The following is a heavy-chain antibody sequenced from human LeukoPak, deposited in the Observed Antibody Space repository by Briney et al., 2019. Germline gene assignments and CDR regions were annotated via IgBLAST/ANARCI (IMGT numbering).Heavy chain of an antibody. CDR2: IYYTGTT. CDR1: GGPISSYY. D-gene: IGHD3-3*02. V-gene: IGHV4-59*08. J-gene: IGHJ4*02. Sequence: SETLSLTCTVSGGPISSYYWSWIRQPPGKGLEWIAYIYYTGTTNYNPSLKSRVTISVDTSKKQLSLKLSSVTAADTAVYYCARLPLRSHFDYWGQGTLVTVSS. CDR3: ARLPLRSHFDY.